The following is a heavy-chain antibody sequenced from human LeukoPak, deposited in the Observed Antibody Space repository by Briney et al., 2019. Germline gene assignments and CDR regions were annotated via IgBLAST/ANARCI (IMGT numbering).Heavy chain of an antibody. CDR2: IIPIFGTA. CDR1: GGTFSSYA. V-gene: IGHV1-69*05. J-gene: IGHJ3*02. D-gene: IGHD1-20*01. CDR3: ARYSGVTGTPGAFDI. Sequence: GASVKVSCKASGGTFSSYAISWVRQAPGQGLEWKGGIIPIFGTANYAQKFQGRVTITTDESTSTAYMELSSLRSEDTAVYYCARYSGVTGTPGAFDIWGQGTMVTVSS.